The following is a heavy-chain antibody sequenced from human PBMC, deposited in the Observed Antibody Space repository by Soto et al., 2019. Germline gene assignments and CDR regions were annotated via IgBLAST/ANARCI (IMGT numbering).Heavy chain of an antibody. CDR3: ARGRNVAVAGTGIDP. D-gene: IGHD6-19*01. J-gene: IGHJ5*02. CDR2: ISHSGNT. V-gene: IGHV4-4*02. Sequence: SETLSLTCAVSGGSISSSFWWTWVRQPPGQGLEWIGEISHSGNTNYNPSLKSRVTISLDKSKRQFSLRLSSVTAADTALYYCARGRNVAVAGTGIDPWGQGTLVTVSS. CDR1: GGSISSSFW.